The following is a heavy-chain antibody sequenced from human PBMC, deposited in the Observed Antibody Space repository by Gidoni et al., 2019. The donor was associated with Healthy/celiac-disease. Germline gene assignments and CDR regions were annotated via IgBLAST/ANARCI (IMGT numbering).Heavy chain of an antibody. CDR1: GGTFSSYA. J-gene: IGHJ4*02. CDR3: ARGSYSNYVGH. V-gene: IGHV1-69*01. CDR2: IIPIFGTA. D-gene: IGHD4-4*01. Sequence: QVELVQAGAEGKKPGSSGKVSCKASGGTFSSYAISWVRQAPGQGLEWMGGIIPIFGTANYAQKFQGRVTITADESTSTAYMELSSLRSEDTAVYYCARGSYSNYVGHWGQGTLVTVSS.